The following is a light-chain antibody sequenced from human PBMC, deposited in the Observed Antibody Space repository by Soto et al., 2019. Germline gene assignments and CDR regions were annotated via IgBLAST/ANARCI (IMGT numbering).Light chain of an antibody. CDR2: GAS. J-gene: IGKJ2*01. Sequence: EIVMTQSPATLSVSPGEGATLSCRASQSVSHNLAWYQQKPGQAPRLLIYGASTRATGIPTRFSGSGSGTEFTLTISILQSEDFAVYYCEQYNSWPPLYTFGLGTKLEIK. CDR1: QSVSHN. CDR3: EQYNSWPPLYT. V-gene: IGKV3-15*01.